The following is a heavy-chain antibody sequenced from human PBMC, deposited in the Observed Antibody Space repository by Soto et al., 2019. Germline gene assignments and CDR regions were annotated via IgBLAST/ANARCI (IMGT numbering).Heavy chain of an antibody. CDR1: GFTFSSYA. V-gene: IGHV3-23*01. J-gene: IGHJ4*02. Sequence: GGSLRLSCAASGFTFSSYAMGWVRQTPGKGLEWVSAISARGDSTYYADFVKGRFTISRDNSRNTLYLQMNSLRAEDTAVYSCAKVYSSGSYFPDYWGQGTLVTVSS. D-gene: IGHD3-22*01. CDR3: AKVYSSGSYFPDY. CDR2: ISARGDST.